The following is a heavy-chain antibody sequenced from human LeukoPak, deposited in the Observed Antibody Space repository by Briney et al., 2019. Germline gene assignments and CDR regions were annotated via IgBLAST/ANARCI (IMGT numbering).Heavy chain of an antibody. V-gene: IGHV4-4*09. CDR1: GGSISRHY. Sequence: SETLSLTCTVSGGSISRHYWSWIRQPPGKGLEWIGYIYTSGSTNYNPSLKSRVTISVDTSKNQFSLKLSSVTAADTAVYYCARHAYYYDSSGYCDYWGQGTLVTVSS. D-gene: IGHD3-22*01. J-gene: IGHJ4*02. CDR3: ARHAYYYDSSGYCDY. CDR2: IYTSGST.